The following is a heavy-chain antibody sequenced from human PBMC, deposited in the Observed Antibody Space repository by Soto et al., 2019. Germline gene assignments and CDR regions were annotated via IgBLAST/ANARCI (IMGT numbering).Heavy chain of an antibody. CDR3: ARILERYYYYYMDV. CDR1: GGSISSYY. Sequence: SETLSLTCTVSGGSISSYYWSWIRQPPGKGLEWIGYIYYSGSTNYNPSLKSRVTISVDTSKNQFSLKLSSVTAADTAVYYCARILERYYYYYMDVWGKGTTVTVSS. J-gene: IGHJ6*03. D-gene: IGHD1-1*01. CDR2: IYYSGST. V-gene: IGHV4-59*01.